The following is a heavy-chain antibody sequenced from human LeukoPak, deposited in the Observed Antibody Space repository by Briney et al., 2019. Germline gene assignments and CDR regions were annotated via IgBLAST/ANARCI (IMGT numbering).Heavy chain of an antibody. J-gene: IGHJ6*02. CDR3: ARENGCSGGSCYSDPGYYYYGMDV. Sequence: SQTLSLTCTVSGGSISSGDYYWSWIRQPPGKGLEWIGYIYYSGSTNYNPSLKSRVTISVDTSKNQFSLKLSSVTAADTAVYYCARENGCSGGSCYSDPGYYYYGMDVWGQGTTVTVSS. CDR1: GGSISSGDYY. CDR2: IYYSGST. V-gene: IGHV4-61*08. D-gene: IGHD2-15*01.